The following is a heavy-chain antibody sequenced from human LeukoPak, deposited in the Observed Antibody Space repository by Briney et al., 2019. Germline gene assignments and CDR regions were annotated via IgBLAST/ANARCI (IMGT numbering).Heavy chain of an antibody. Sequence: SETLSLTCAVSGGSISSDNWWSWVRQPSGKGLEWIGEIFHSGNTHYNPSLKSRVTISVDKSKNQFFLKLSSVTAADSAVYYCAGITMIRGDFYFGMDVWGKGTTVTVSS. CDR3: AGITMIRGDFYFGMDV. CDR1: GGSISSDNW. V-gene: IGHV4-4*02. CDR2: IFHSGNT. J-gene: IGHJ6*04. D-gene: IGHD3-10*01.